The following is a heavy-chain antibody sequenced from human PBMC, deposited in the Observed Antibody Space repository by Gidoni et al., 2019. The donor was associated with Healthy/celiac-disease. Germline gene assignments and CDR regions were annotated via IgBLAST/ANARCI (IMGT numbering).Heavy chain of an antibody. CDR3: AKDSDYYDSSGYFGDFQH. D-gene: IGHD3-22*01. CDR2: ISGSGGST. CDR1: GFTFSSYA. Sequence: EVQLLESGGGLVQPGGSLRLSCPASGFTFSSYAMSWARQAQGKGLEWVSAISGSGGSTYYADTVKGRFTIARDNSKNTLYLQMNSLRAEDTAVYYCAKDSDYYDSSGYFGDFQHWGQGTLVTVSS. V-gene: IGHV3-23*01. J-gene: IGHJ1*01.